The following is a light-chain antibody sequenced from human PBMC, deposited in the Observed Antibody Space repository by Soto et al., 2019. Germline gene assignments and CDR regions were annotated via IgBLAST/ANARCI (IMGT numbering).Light chain of an antibody. CDR3: QQYSSWPLT. CDR2: GVS. CDR1: QSVRSY. V-gene: IGKV3-15*01. Sequence: EIVMTQSPATLSVSPGERATLSCRASQSVRSYLAWYQQKPGQAPRVLIYGVSTRATGIPARFSASVSGTEFTLTISSLQSEDFAVYYCQQYSSWPLTFGGGTKVEI. J-gene: IGKJ4*01.